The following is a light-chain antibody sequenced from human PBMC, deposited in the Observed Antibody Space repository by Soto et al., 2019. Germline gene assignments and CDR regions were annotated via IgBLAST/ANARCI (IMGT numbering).Light chain of an antibody. CDR3: QQRSNWTIT. J-gene: IGKJ5*01. CDR1: QSVSSY. Sequence: EIVLTQSPATLSLSPGERATLFCRASQSVSSYLAWYQKKPGQDPRLLIYDASNRATGIPARFSGSGSGTDFNLTISRLEPEDFAVYYCQQRSNWTITFGQGTRLEIK. CDR2: DAS. V-gene: IGKV3-11*01.